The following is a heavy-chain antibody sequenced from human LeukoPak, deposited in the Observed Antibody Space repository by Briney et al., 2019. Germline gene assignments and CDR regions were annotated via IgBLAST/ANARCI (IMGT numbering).Heavy chain of an antibody. D-gene: IGHD1-26*01. CDR1: GYTFTGYY. V-gene: IGHV1-2*06. CDR2: INPNNGGT. CDR3: ARGGVVGAKDWFDP. J-gene: IGHJ5*02. Sequence: GASVKVSCKASGYTFTGYYMHWVRQAPGQGREWMGRINPNNGGTKYAQKFQGRVTMTRDTSISTAYMELSRLRSDDTAVYYCARGGVVGAKDWFDPWGQGTLVTVSS.